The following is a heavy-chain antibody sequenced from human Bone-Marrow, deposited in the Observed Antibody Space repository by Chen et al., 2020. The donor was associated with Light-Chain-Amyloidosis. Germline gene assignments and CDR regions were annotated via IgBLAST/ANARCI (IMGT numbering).Heavy chain of an antibody. CDR1: GYSFTNSV. D-gene: IGHD2-15*01. CDR2: INTANGYT. V-gene: IGHV1-3*04. Sequence: QVQLVQSGAEVKKPGASVKVSCKASGYSFTNSVIHWVRQAPGQRLEWMGWINTANGYTKYSQKFQGRVTINRDTSASTAYMEVSSLRFEDTAVYYCARTPDATHYYYGMDVWGQGTTVTVSS. CDR3: ARTPDATHYYYGMDV. J-gene: IGHJ6*02.